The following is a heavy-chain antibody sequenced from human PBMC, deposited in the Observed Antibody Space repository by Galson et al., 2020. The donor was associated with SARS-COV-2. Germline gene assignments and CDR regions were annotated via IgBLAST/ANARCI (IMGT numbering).Heavy chain of an antibody. CDR3: ARAQMVRGVSIKRHDAFDI. CDR2: IYHSGST. D-gene: IGHD3-10*01. V-gene: IGHV4-30-2*01. CDR1: GGSISSGGYS. Sequence: ASETLSLTCAVSGGSISSGGYSWSWIRPPPGKGLEWIGYIYHSGSTYYNPSLKSRVTIAVDRSKNQFSLKLSTVTAADTAVYYCARAQMVRGVSIKRHDAFDIWGQGTMVTVSS. J-gene: IGHJ3*02.